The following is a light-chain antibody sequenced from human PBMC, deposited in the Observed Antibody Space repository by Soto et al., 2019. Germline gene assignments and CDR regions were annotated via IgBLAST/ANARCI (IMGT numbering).Light chain of an antibody. V-gene: IGLV2-11*01. CDR1: SSDVGIYEY. CDR2: DVS. J-gene: IGLJ1*01. Sequence: QSALTQPRSVSGSPGQSVTISCTGTSSDVGIYEYVSWYQQHPGKAPKLILYDVSKWPSGVPRRFSGSKSGNTASLTISGLQAEDEADYYCSSYAGSYKYVLGSGTKVTV. CDR3: SSYAGSYKYV.